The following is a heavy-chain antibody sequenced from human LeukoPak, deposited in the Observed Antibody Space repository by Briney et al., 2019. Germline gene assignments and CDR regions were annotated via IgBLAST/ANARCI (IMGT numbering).Heavy chain of an antibody. Sequence: PSETLSLTCTVSGYSISSGYYWGWIRQSPGKGLEWIGSIYHSGSTYYNPSLKSRVTISVDTSKNQFSLKLNSVTAADTAVYYCTTARGPYYFEYWGQGTLVTVSS. CDR1: GYSISSGYY. J-gene: IGHJ4*02. V-gene: IGHV4-38-2*02. D-gene: IGHD3-16*01. CDR2: IYHSGST. CDR3: TTARGPYYFEY.